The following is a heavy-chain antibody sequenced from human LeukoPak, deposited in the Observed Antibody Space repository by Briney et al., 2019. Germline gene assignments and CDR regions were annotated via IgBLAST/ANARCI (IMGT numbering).Heavy chain of an antibody. CDR1: GYTFTRYG. V-gene: IGHV1-18*01. Sequence: ASVTVSCKASGYTFTRYGITWVRQAPGQGLEWMGWISAYNGNTNYAHKVQGRVTMTTDTSTRTAYMELRSLSSDDTAVYYCARDNSAISDCSGASCFHFKYWGQGTLVTVSS. CDR3: ARDNSAISDCSGASCFHFKY. CDR2: ISAYNGNT. D-gene: IGHD2-15*01. J-gene: IGHJ4*02.